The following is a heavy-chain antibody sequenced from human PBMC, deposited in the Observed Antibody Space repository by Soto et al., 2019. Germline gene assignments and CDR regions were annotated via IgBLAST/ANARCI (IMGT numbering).Heavy chain of an antibody. CDR2: ISAHNGNT. D-gene: IGHD3-16*01. J-gene: IGHJ3*01. Sequence: GASVKVSCKASGYTFTNYGISWVRQTPGQGLEWMAWISAHNGNTHYAQKFQGRVTLTIDTSTSTSYMELRSLRKDDTAVYYCSRDNHAGGVPPSNALAFWGQGTMVTVSS. CDR3: SRDNHAGGVPPSNALAF. CDR1: GYTFTNYG. V-gene: IGHV1-18*01.